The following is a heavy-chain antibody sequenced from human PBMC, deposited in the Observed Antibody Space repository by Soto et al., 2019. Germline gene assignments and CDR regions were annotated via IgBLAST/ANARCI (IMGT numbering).Heavy chain of an antibody. Sequence: ASVKVSCKASGYTFTSYGISWVRQAPGQGLEWMGWISAYNGNTNYAQKLQGRVTMTTDTSTSTAYMELRSLRSDDTAVYYCARNAYCSRRSCYSDGFYPWGQGTLVTVSS. D-gene: IGHD2-15*01. CDR1: GYTFTSYG. J-gene: IGHJ5*02. CDR2: ISAYNGNT. CDR3: ARNAYCSRRSCYSDGFYP. V-gene: IGHV1-18*01.